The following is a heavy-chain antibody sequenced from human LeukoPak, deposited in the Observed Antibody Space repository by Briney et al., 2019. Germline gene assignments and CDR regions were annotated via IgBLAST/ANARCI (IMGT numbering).Heavy chain of an antibody. Sequence: GGSLRLSCAASGLTFSSYAMSWVRQAPGKGLERVSAISGSGGSTYYADSVRGRFTISRDNSKNTLYLQMNSLRAEDTAVYYCAKYAVGGWLAEYFQHWGQGTLVTVSS. CDR2: ISGSGGST. V-gene: IGHV3-23*01. D-gene: IGHD6-19*01. CDR3: AKYAVGGWLAEYFQH. CDR1: GLTFSSYA. J-gene: IGHJ1*01.